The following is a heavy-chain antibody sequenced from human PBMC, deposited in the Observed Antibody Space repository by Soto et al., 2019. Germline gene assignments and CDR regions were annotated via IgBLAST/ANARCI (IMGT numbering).Heavy chain of an antibody. J-gene: IGHJ6*03. CDR3: ARRARPDFYYMDV. CDR2: ISSNGVGT. D-gene: IGHD6-6*01. Sequence: EVQLAESGGGLAQPGGSLRLSCAASGFTLSGYAMDWVRHAPGKGLEYVSGISSNGVGTYYANSVQGRFTISRDNSKNTVYLQMGSLRPEDMAVYYCARRARPDFYYMDVWGKGTTVTVSS. CDR1: GFTLSGYA. V-gene: IGHV3-64*01.